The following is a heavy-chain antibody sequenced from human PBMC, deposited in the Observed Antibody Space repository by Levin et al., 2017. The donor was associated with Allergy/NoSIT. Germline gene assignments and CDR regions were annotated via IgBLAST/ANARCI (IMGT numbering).Heavy chain of an antibody. CDR2: ISYDGSNK. D-gene: IGHD3-10*01. CDR3: AKDPFGSNYGSGSYYFGAFGY. CDR1: GFTFSSYG. Sequence: LSLTCAASGFTFSSYGMHWVRQAPGKGLEWVAVISYDGSNKYYADSVKGRFTISRDNSKNTLYLQMNSLRAEDTAVYYCAKDPFGSNYGSGSYYFGAFGYWGQGTLVTVSS. V-gene: IGHV3-30*18. J-gene: IGHJ4*02.